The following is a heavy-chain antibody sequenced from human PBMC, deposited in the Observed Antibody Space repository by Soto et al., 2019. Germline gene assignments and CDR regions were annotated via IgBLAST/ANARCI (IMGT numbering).Heavy chain of an antibody. CDR3: ARLIIGGYSDWFDP. D-gene: IGHD3-16*01. CDR2: INVDNGET. Sequence: QVQLVQSGAEVKKPGASVKVSCKASGYNFMRYGFTWVRQAPGQGLEWMGWINVDNGETKYPQKIQGRVTMTTDTSTSTVYMELRSMTSDDTAVYYCARLIIGGYSDWFDPWGHGNLVTVSS. V-gene: IGHV1-18*04. J-gene: IGHJ5*02. CDR1: GYNFMRYG.